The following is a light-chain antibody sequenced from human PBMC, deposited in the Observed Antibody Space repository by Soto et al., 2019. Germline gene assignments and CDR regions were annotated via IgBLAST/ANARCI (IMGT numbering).Light chain of an antibody. CDR1: SIDVGAYNY. V-gene: IGLV2-14*01. J-gene: IGLJ2*01. CDR3: SSYTSSSTLI. Sequence: QSALTQFASVSGSPGQSITISCTGTSIDVGAYNYVSWYQQHPDKAPKLLIYEVGNRPSGVSHRFSGSRSDSTASLTISGLQAEDEADYYCSSYTSSSTLIFGGGTKLTVL. CDR2: EVG.